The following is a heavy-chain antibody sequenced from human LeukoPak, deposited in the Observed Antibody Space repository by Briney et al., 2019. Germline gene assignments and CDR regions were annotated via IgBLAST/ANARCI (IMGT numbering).Heavy chain of an antibody. J-gene: IGHJ2*01. D-gene: IGHD1-26*01. CDR3: AKSSGTYSLWYFDL. Sequence: GGSLRLSCAASGFTFSSYGMNWVRQAPGKGLEWVSGISGDAGRTYYADSVKGRFTIYRDNSKNTLYLQMNSLRAEDTAVYYCAKSSGTYSLWYFDLWGRGTLVTVSS. CDR2: ISGDAGRT. V-gene: IGHV3-23*01. CDR1: GFTFSSYG.